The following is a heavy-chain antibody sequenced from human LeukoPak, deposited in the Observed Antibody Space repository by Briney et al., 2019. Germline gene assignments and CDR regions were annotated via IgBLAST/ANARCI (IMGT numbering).Heavy chain of an antibody. CDR3: AREAAAGKYYFDY. Sequence: HPGGSLRLSCAASGFTFSSYARHWVRQAPGKGLEWVAVISYDGSNKYYADSVKGRFTISRDNSKNTLYLQMNSLRAEDTAVYYCAREAAAGKYYFDYWGQGTLVTVSS. J-gene: IGHJ4*02. CDR2: ISYDGSNK. CDR1: GFTFSSYA. V-gene: IGHV3-30-3*01. D-gene: IGHD6-13*01.